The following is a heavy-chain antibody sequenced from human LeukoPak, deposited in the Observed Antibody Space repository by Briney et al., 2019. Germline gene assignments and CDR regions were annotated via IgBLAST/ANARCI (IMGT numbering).Heavy chain of an antibody. D-gene: IGHD2-2*01. Sequence: TPSETLSLTCTVAGGSISSYYWSWIRQPPGKGLEWIGYIYYSGSTNYNPSLKSRVTISVDTSKNQFSLKLSSVTAADTAVYYCASSYCSSTSCSGYYYMDVWGKGTTVTISS. J-gene: IGHJ6*03. V-gene: IGHV4-59*01. CDR3: ASSYCSSTSCSGYYYMDV. CDR1: GGSISSYY. CDR2: IYYSGST.